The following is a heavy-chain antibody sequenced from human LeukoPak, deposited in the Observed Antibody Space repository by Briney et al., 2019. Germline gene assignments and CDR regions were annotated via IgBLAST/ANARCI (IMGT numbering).Heavy chain of an antibody. J-gene: IGHJ3*01. CDR2: IYYNGRT. CDR3: ARITDRTIFGEIMHGFDV. V-gene: IGHV4-39*01. CDR1: GDSINNNNYY. Sequence: SETLSLTCTVSGDSINNNNYYWGWIRQPPGEGLEWIGNIYYNGRTYYSPSLKSRGTISVDTSNNQFSLKLNSVTAADTAVYYCARITDRTIFGEIMHGFDVWGQETPVTVSS. D-gene: IGHD3-3*01.